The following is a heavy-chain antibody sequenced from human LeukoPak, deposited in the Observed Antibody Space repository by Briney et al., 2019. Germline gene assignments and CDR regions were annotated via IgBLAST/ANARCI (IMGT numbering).Heavy chain of an antibody. V-gene: IGHV3-7*03. CDR2: IKEDGGEK. CDR3: ASSGRVYSSGWYVDYFDY. J-gene: IGHJ4*02. D-gene: IGHD6-19*01. Sequence: GGSLRLSCAASGFTFSSYWMTWVRQAPGKGLEWVANIKEDGGEKYYVDSVKGRFTISRDNAKNSLYLQMNSLRAEDTAVYYCASSGRVYSSGWYVDYFDYWGQGTLVTVSS. CDR1: GFTFSSYW.